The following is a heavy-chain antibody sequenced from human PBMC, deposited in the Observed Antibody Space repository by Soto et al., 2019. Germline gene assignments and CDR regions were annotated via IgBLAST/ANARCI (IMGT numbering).Heavy chain of an antibody. CDR3: AITYYYDGSDYYLDALDV. D-gene: IGHD3-22*01. CDR2: ITPNNGNT. Sequence: QVQLVQSGAEVKKPGASVRVSCKASGYTFSAYGITWVRQAPGQGLEWMGWITPNNGNTKYAQNLQGRVIMTTDTYTTTAYMELRSLRSDDTAVYYCAITYYYDGSDYYLDALDVWGQGTTVTVSS. V-gene: IGHV1-18*01. CDR1: GYTFSAYG. J-gene: IGHJ6*02.